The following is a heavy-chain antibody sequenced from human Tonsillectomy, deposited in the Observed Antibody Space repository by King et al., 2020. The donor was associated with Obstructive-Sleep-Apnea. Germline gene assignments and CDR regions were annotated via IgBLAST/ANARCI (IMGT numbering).Heavy chain of an antibody. CDR3: ARDLSSPTYYYDSTPFDY. CDR1: GFTFSDYY. Sequence: VQLVESGGGLVKPGGSLRLSCAASGFTFSDYYMSWIRQAPGKGLEWVSYISSSSSYTNYADSVNGRFTISRDNAKKSLYLQMKSLRAEDTAVYYCARDLSSPTYYYDSTPFDYWGQGTLVTVSS. J-gene: IGHJ4*02. V-gene: IGHV3-11*06. CDR2: ISSSSSYT. D-gene: IGHD3-22*01.